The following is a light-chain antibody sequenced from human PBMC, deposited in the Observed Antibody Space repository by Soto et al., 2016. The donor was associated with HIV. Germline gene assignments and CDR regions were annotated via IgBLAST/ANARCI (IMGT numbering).Light chain of an antibody. CDR2: QDT. Sequence: SYELTQPPSVSVSPGQTARITCSGDKLWEKYVSWYQQKPGQSPVLVIYQDTKRPSGIPERFSGSNSGNTATLTISGTQSMDEADYYCQAWDSGTAVFGGGTKLTVL. V-gene: IGLV3-1*01. J-gene: IGLJ2*01. CDR3: QAWDSGTAV. CDR1: KLWEKY.